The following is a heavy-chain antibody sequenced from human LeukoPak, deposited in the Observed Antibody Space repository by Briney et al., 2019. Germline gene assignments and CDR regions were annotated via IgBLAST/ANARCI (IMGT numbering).Heavy chain of an antibody. CDR2: IYYSGKT. V-gene: IGHV4-34*11. J-gene: IGHJ5*02. CDR1: GGSFSAYY. D-gene: IGHD6-19*01. CDR3: ARDRIAVSDPPNWFDP. Sequence: SETLSLTCAVYGGSFSAYYWGWIRQPPGKGLEWIGSIYYSGKTYYNPSLKSRVTISVDTSKNQFSLNLSSVTAADTAVYFCARDRIAVSDPPNWFDPWGQGTLVTVSS.